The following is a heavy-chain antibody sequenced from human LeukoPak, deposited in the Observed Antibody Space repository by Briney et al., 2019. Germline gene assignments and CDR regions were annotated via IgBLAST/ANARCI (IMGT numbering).Heavy chain of an antibody. J-gene: IGHJ4*02. CDR2: ISGSGGST. Sequence: TGGSLRLSCAASGFTFSSYAMSWVRQAPGKGLEWVSAISGSGGSTYYADSVKGRFTISRDNSKNTLYLQMNSLRAEDTAVYYCAKDLISGSYPFDYWGQGTLVTVSS. CDR1: GFTFSSYA. V-gene: IGHV3-23*01. CDR3: AKDLISGSYPFDY. D-gene: IGHD1-26*01.